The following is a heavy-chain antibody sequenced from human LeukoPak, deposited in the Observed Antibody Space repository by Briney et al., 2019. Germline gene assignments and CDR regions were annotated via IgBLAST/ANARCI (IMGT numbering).Heavy chain of an antibody. D-gene: IGHD2-15*01. CDR1: GFTFSSYA. V-gene: IGHV3-23*01. J-gene: IGHJ5*02. CDR3: AKDPGRILGPPWVWFDP. Sequence: GGSLRLSCAASGFTFSSYAMRWVRQAPGKGLEWVSAISGSGGSTYYADSVKGRFTISRHNSKNTLYLQMNSLRAEDTAVYYCAKDPGRILGPPWVWFDPWGQGTLVTVSS. CDR2: ISGSGGST.